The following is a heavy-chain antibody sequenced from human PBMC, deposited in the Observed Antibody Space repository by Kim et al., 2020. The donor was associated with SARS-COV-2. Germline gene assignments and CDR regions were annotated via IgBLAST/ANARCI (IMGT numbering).Heavy chain of an antibody. CDR3: VTAIAVAGTTIYYYYGMDV. CDR1: GYTLTELS. Sequence: ASVKVSCKVSGYTLTELSMHWVRQAPGKGLEWMGGFDPEDGETLYAQKFQGRVTMTEDTSTDPAYMELSSLRSEDTALYYCVTAIAVAGTTIYYYYGMDV. CDR2: FDPEDGET. J-gene: IGHJ6*01. D-gene: IGHD6-19*01. V-gene: IGHV1-24*01.